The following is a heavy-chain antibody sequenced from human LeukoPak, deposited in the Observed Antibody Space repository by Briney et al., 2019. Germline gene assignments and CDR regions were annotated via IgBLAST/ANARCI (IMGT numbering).Heavy chain of an antibody. J-gene: IGHJ5*02. CDR1: GGSMSTYY. D-gene: IGHD3-9*01. V-gene: IGHV4-59*12. CDR3: AREAYDVLTSDWFDP. Sequence: SETLSLTCTVSGGSMSTYYWSWIRQPPGKGLEWIGYIYYSGSTNYNPSLKSRVTISVDTSKNQFSLKLSSVTAADTAMYYCAREAYDVLTSDWFDPWGQGTLVTVSS. CDR2: IYYSGST.